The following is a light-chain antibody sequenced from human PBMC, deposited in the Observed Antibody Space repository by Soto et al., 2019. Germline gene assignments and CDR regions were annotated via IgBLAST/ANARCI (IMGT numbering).Light chain of an antibody. V-gene: IGKV1-27*01. J-gene: IGKJ1*01. CDR2: AAY. CDR3: QKYNSSPRT. Sequence: DIQMNQSPSSLSASVGDRVTITCRASQGISNYLAWYQQKPGKVPKLMISAAYTLQSGVPSRFSGSGSGTDFTLTISSLQPEDVATYYCQKYNSSPRTFGQGTKVEIK. CDR1: QGISNY.